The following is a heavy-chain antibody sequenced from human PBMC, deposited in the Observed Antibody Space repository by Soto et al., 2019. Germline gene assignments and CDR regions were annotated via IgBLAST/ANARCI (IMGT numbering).Heavy chain of an antibody. Sequence: QVQLVQSGADVKKPGDSMRVSCKASAYTFTGYYIHWVRPAPGQGLEWMGWMNPKNSDTGYAPQFQGRVTMTRDTSINTAYMDLRRLTSDDTAIYYCARDGPGAGNDDFDYWGQGALVTVSS. CDR1: AYTFTGYY. CDR2: MNPKNSDT. CDR3: ARDGPGAGNDDFDY. J-gene: IGHJ4*02. D-gene: IGHD6-13*01. V-gene: IGHV1-2*02.